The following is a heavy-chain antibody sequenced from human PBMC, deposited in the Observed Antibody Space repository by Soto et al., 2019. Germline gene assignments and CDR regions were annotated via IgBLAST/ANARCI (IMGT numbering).Heavy chain of an antibody. CDR2: VCTNNANT. D-gene: IGHD3-3*01. CDR3: ARDLSTDWSAWCTFAY. V-gene: IGHV1-18*01. CDR1: GYTFTAYG. J-gene: IGHJ4*01. Sequence: QVQMVQSGPEAKMPGASVKVSCKTSGYTFTAYGLAWLRQAPGQRPEWLGWVCTNNANTNYAQRFQDRVTMTSDRSTATTYMELRRLRTDVTAVYYSARDLSTDWSAWCTFAYWRHGTRVPGSS.